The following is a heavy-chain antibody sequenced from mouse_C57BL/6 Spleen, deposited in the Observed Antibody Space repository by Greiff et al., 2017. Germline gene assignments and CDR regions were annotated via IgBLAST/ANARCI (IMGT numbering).Heavy chain of an antibody. CDR1: GFTFSSYA. Sequence: DVKLVESGGGLVKPGGSLKLSCAASGFTFSSYAMSWVRQTPEKRLEWVATISDAGSYTYYPDNVKGRFTISRDNAKNHLYLQMSHLKSEDTAMYCCARDRYGKRYFDVWGTGTTVTVSS. D-gene: IGHD2-1*01. CDR2: ISDAGSYT. V-gene: IGHV5-4*01. CDR3: ARDRYGKRYFDV. J-gene: IGHJ1*03.